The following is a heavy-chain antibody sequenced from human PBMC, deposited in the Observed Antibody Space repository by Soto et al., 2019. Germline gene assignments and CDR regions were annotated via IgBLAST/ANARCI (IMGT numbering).Heavy chain of an antibody. V-gene: IGHV4-34*01. D-gene: IGHD2-8*02. J-gene: IGHJ4*02. Sequence: QVQLQQWGAGLLKPSETLSLTCAVYGGSFSGYYWTWIRQPPGTGLECIVEINHSGSTNYNPSLTSRDTISLDTSQNQFSLRLTSVTAADTAGYYCARDKITGLFDYCGQGTLVSVSS. CDR1: GGSFSGYY. CDR3: ARDKITGLFDY. CDR2: INHSGST.